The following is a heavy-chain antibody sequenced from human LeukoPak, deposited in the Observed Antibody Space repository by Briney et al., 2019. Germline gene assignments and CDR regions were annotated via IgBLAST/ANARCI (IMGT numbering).Heavy chain of an antibody. J-gene: IGHJ4*02. V-gene: IGHV3-11*01. CDR3: ARGDRSGWYFDY. CDR1: GFPFSDFY. Sequence: GGPLRLSCTASGFPFSDFYMAWIRQSPGKGLECIAYISSGGTTTSYAESVRGRFTISRDNAENVLYLQMNSLRAEDTALYRCARGDRSGWYFDYWGQGTLVTVSS. CDR2: ISSGGTTT. D-gene: IGHD6-19*01.